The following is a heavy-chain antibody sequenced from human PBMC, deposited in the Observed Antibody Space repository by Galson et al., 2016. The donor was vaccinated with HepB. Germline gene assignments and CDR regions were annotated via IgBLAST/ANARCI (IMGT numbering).Heavy chain of an antibody. CDR1: GFSFSIYW. J-gene: IGHJ4*02. V-gene: IGHV3-74*01. Sequence: SLRLSCAASGFSFSIYWMHWVRQAPGKGPVWVSRISPDGSSTSYADSVKGRFTISRDNAKNTLYLQMSSLRAEDTAVYYCARDFQFGSVSNGYWGQGTLVTVSS. CDR2: ISPDGSST. CDR3: ARDFQFGSVSNGY. D-gene: IGHD3-10*01.